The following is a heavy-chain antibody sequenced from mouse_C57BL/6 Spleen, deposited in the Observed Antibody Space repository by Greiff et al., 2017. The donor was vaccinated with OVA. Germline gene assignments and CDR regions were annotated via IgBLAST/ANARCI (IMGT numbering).Heavy chain of an antibody. V-gene: IGHV1-15*01. CDR1: GYTFTDYE. Sequence: VQGVESGAELVRPGASVTLSCKASGYTFTDYEMHWVKQTPVHGLEWIGAIDPETGGTAYNQKFKGKAILTADKSSSTAYMELRSLTSEDSAVYYCTRSFMVTYYFDYWGQGTTLTVSS. CDR2: IDPETGGT. D-gene: IGHD2-2*01. J-gene: IGHJ2*01. CDR3: TRSFMVTYYFDY.